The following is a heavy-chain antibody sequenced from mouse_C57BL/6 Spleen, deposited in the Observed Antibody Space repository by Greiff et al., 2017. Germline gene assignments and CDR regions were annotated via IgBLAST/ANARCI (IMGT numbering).Heavy chain of an antibody. V-gene: IGHV1-47*01. J-gene: IGHJ3*01. CDR3: ARRTAQALFAY. CDR1: GYTFTTYP. Sequence: VQLQQPGAELVRPGSSVKLSCKASGYTFTTYPIEWMKQNHGKSLEWIGNFHPYNDDTKYNEKFKGKATLTVEKSSSTVYLELSRLTSDDSAVYYCARRTAQALFAYWGQGTLVTVSA. CDR2: FHPYNDDT. D-gene: IGHD3-2*02.